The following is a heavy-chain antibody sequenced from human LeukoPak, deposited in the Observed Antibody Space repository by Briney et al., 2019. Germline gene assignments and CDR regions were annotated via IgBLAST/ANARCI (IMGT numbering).Heavy chain of an antibody. CDR3: ARWLYSGGWSLDP. V-gene: IGHV3-7*03. D-gene: IGHD6-19*01. CDR1: GFTFRNYQ. CDR2: IKEGGSEK. Sequence: GGSLRLSCAASGFTFRNYQMNWVRQAPGKGLEWVAKIKEGGSEKHYADSVMGRFTISRDNAEDSLFLQMDSLRVEDTAVYYCARWLYSGGWSLDPWGQGTLVTVSS. J-gene: IGHJ4*02.